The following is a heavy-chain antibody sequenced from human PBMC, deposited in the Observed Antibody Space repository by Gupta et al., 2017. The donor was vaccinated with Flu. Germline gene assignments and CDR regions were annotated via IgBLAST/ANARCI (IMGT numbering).Heavy chain of an antibody. V-gene: IGHV3-30*18. CDR1: GFTFRMYG. CDR3: AKDRVRRSSGYGMDL. J-gene: IGHJ6*02. D-gene: IGHD3-22*01. Sequence: QVQLVASGGGVVQPGESLRLACAASGFTFRMYGMYWVRQAPGKGLEWVAVVSHDGSQNNYADSVKGRFTISRDNAKGILYLEMNSLRSEDTALYYCAKDRVRRSSGYGMDLWGLGTTVTVSS. CDR2: VSHDGSQN.